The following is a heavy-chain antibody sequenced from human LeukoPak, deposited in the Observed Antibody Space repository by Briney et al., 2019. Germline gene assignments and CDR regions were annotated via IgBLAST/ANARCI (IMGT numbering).Heavy chain of an antibody. CDR1: GYTFSNYG. CDR2: IRGDNGNT. D-gene: IGHD3-3*02. V-gene: IGHV1-18*01. CDR3: AREAASRLAWFDP. J-gene: IGHJ5*02. Sequence: WASVKVSCKASGYTFSNYGISWVRQAPGQGLEWVGWIRGDNGNTNYAQKLQGRVTMTTDTSTSTAYMELRSLGSDETAVYYCAREAASRLAWFDPWGQGTLVTVSS.